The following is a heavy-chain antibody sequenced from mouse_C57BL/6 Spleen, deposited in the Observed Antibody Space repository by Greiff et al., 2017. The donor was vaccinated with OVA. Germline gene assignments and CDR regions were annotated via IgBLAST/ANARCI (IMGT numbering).Heavy chain of an antibody. J-gene: IGHJ2*01. D-gene: IGHD2-3*01. CDR1: GYTFTDYE. CDR3: TRRGPYDPYFDY. V-gene: IGHV1-15*01. Sequence: QVHVKQSGAELVRPGASVTLSCKASGYTFTDYEMHWVKQTPVHGLEWIGAIDPETGGTAYNQKFKGKAILTADKSSSTAYMELRSLTSEDSAVYYCTRRGPYDPYFDYWGQGTTLTVSS. CDR2: IDPETGGT.